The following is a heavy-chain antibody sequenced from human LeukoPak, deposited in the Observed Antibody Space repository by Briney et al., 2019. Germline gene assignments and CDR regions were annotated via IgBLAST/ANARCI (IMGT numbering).Heavy chain of an antibody. J-gene: IGHJ3*02. CDR2: ISAYNGNT. V-gene: IGHV1-18*01. CDR3: ARGYYDILTGQDAFDI. CDR1: GYTFTSYG. D-gene: IGHD3-9*01. Sequence: ASVKVSCKASGYTFTSYGISWVRQAPGQGLEWMGWISAYNGNTNYAQKLQGRVTMTTDTSTSTAYMELRSLRSDDTAVYYCARGYYDILTGQDAFDIWGQGTMVTVSS.